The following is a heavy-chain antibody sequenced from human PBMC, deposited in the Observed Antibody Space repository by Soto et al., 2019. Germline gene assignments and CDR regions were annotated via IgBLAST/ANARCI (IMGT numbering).Heavy chain of an antibody. J-gene: IGHJ4*02. Sequence: SETLSLTCAVSGYSISNTNWWGWIRQPPGKGLEWIGYIFYTGSTYYNPSLRSRVTMSLDTSKNQFSLKLSSVTAVDTAVYYCARSGYSYGPNPLLYWGQGTLVTVSS. D-gene: IGHD5-18*01. CDR2: IFYTGST. CDR1: GYSISNTNW. CDR3: ARSGYSYGPNPLLY. V-gene: IGHV4-28*01.